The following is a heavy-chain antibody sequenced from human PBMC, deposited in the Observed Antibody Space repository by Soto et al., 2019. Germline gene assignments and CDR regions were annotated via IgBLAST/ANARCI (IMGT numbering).Heavy chain of an antibody. Sequence: VGSLRLSCATSGFSFNTYAMSWVRQAAGKGLEWVSVITGDGVSKYYADSVKGRFTISRDNSKNTLYLQMNSLRAEDTAVYYCAKDRIAVADGAYYFDYWGQGTLVTVSS. J-gene: IGHJ4*02. CDR2: ITGDGVSK. CDR1: GFSFNTYA. CDR3: AKDRIAVADGAYYFDY. V-gene: IGHV3-23*01. D-gene: IGHD6-19*01.